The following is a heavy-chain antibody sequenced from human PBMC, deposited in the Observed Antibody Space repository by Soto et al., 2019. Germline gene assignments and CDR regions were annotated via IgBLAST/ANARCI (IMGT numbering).Heavy chain of an antibody. Sequence: QVQLQESGPGLVKPSETLSLTCTVSGGSISSYYWSWIRQPPGKGLEWIGYIYYSGSTNYNPSLKSRVTISVDTSKNQFSLKLSSVTAADTAVYYCARSGYCSSTSCYVFHYYYYYMDVWGKGTTVTVSS. J-gene: IGHJ6*03. CDR2: IYYSGST. D-gene: IGHD2-2*01. CDR3: ARSGYCSSTSCYVFHYYYYYMDV. V-gene: IGHV4-59*01. CDR1: GGSISSYY.